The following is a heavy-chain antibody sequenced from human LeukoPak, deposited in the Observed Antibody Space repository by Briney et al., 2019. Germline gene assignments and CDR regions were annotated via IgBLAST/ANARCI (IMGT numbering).Heavy chain of an antibody. CDR1: GGSFSGYY. Sequence: SGTLSLTCAVYGGSFSGYYWSWIRQPPGKGLEWIGEINHSGSTNYNPSLKSRVTISVDTSKNQFSLKLGSVTAADTAVYYCARHVTMVRGVVRYYYMDVWGKGTTVTISS. D-gene: IGHD3-10*01. CDR2: INHSGST. CDR3: ARHVTMVRGVVRYYYMDV. J-gene: IGHJ6*03. V-gene: IGHV4-34*01.